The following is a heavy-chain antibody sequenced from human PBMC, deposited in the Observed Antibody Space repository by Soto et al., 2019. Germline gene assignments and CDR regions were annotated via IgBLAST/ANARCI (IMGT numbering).Heavy chain of an antibody. V-gene: IGHV4-34*01. CDR1: GGSFSGYY. CDR3: ARQSITIFGVVKKVYGMDV. J-gene: IGHJ6*02. Sequence: QVQLQQWGAGLLKPSETLSLTCAVYGGSFSGYYWSWIRQPPGKGLEWIGEINHSGSTNYNPSLNRRVTISVDTSKNQCSLKLRSVTAADTAVYYCARQSITIFGVVKKVYGMDVWGQWTTVTVSS. CDR2: INHSGST. D-gene: IGHD3-3*01.